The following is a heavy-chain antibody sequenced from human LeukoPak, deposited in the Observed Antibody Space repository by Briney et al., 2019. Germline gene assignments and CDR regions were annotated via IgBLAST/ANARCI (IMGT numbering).Heavy chain of an antibody. V-gene: IGHV4-59*01. CDR2: TYYSGST. J-gene: IGHJ3*02. CDR1: GGSISSYY. CDR3: ARDPNYYDSKGAFDI. Sequence: SETLSLTCTVSGGSISSYYWSWIRQPPGKGLEWIGYTYYSGSTNYNPSLKSRVTISVDTSKNQFSLKLSSVTAADTAVYYCARDPNYYDSKGAFDIWGQGTMVTVSS. D-gene: IGHD3-22*01.